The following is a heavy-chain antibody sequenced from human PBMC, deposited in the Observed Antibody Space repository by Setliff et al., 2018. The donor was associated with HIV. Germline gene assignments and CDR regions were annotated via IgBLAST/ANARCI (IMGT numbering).Heavy chain of an antibody. CDR2: LSSKGQA. V-gene: IGHV4-39*07. Sequence: SETLSLTCTVSGGSISRSTHHWAWIRQHPGKGLEWIGALSSKGQAYYNPSLKSRVAISIDTSKNQFSLKPSSVTAADTAMYYCARGRMATVLIRNWIDPWGQGSLVTVSS. CDR1: GGSISRSTHH. D-gene: IGHD4-4*01. J-gene: IGHJ5*02. CDR3: ARGRMATVLIRNWIDP.